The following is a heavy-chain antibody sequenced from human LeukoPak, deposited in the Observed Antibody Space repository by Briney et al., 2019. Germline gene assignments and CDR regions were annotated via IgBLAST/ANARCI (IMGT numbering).Heavy chain of an antibody. Sequence: SETLSLTCAVYGGSFSGYYWSWIRQPPGKGLEWIGEINHSGSTNYNPSLKSRVTISVDTSKNQFSLKLSSVTAADTAVYYCARGPDIVVVPAAFGDYWGQGTLVTVSS. CDR2: INHSGST. D-gene: IGHD2-2*01. V-gene: IGHV4-34*01. CDR1: GGSFSGYY. CDR3: ARGPDIVVVPAAFGDY. J-gene: IGHJ4*02.